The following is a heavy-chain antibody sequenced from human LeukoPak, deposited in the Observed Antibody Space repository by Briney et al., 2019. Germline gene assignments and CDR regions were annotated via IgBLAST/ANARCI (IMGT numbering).Heavy chain of an antibody. CDR1: GYSFTSYW. Sequence: GESLKISCKGSGYSFTSYWIGWVRQMPGKGLEWMGIIYPGDSDTRYSPSFQGQVTISADKSISTAYLQWSSLKASDTAVYYCARPYSSGWYAYNAFDIWGQGTMVTVSS. CDR3: ARPYSSGWYAYNAFDI. CDR2: IYPGDSDT. D-gene: IGHD6-19*01. V-gene: IGHV5-51*01. J-gene: IGHJ3*02.